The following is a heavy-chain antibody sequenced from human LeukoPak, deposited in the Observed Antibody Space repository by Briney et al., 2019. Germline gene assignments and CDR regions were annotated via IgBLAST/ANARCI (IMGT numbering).Heavy chain of an antibody. CDR1: GGSINSGGYY. J-gene: IGHJ4*02. CDR3: ARSMTPPTDY. V-gene: IGHV4-31*03. Sequence: SETLSLTCTVSGGSINSGGYYWSWIRQHPGKGLEWIGYIYYSGSTYYNPSLKSRVTMSVDTSKSQFSLKLSSVTAADTAVYYCARSMTPPTDYWGQGTLVTVSS. CDR2: IYYSGST.